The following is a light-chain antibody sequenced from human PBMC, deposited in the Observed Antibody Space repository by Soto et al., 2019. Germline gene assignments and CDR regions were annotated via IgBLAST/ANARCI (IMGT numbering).Light chain of an antibody. CDR2: DAS. CDR1: RDIGKY. J-gene: IGKJ5*01. Sequence: DIQMTQSPSSLSASIGDRVTITCQASRDIGKYLNWYQQKPGKAPKLLIYDASTLEAGVPSRFSGRGSGTDFTFIITRLQPKDIATYYCQQYENLPITFGQGTRPESK. CDR3: QQYENLPIT. V-gene: IGKV1-33*01.